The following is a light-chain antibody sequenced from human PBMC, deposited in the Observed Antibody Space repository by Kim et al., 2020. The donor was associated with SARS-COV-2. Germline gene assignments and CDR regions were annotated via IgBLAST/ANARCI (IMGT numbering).Light chain of an antibody. J-gene: IGLJ1*01. CDR2: RNN. CDR3: AAWDDSLSAFYV. V-gene: IGLV1-47*01. Sequence: ELTQPPSASGTPGQRVTISCSGSSSNIGSNYVYWYQQLPGTAPKLLIYRNNQRPSGVPDRFSGSKSGTSASLAISGLRSEDEADYYCAAWDDSLSAFYVFGTGTKVTVL. CDR1: SSNIGSNY.